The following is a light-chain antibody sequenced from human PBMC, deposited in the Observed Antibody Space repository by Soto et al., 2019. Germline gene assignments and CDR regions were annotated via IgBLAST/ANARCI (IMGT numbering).Light chain of an antibody. Sequence: QSALTQPASVSGSPGQSITISCTGTISDVGNYNYVSWYQHHPGKAPKLMIYDVNNRPSGVSNRFSGSKSGNTASLTISGLQAEDEADYFCSSDAGIGLVGFGGGTKLTVL. J-gene: IGLJ2*01. CDR2: DVN. CDR3: SSDAGIGLVG. CDR1: ISDVGNYNY. V-gene: IGLV2-14*01.